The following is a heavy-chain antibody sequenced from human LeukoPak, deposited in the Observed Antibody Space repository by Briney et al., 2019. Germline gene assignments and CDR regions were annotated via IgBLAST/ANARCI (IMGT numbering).Heavy chain of an antibody. CDR1: GFTFSSYG. D-gene: IGHD4-17*01. Sequence: PGGSLRLSCAASGFTFSSYGMSWVRQAPGKGLEWVANIKQDGSEKYYEDSVKGRFTISRDNAKNSLYLQMNSLRAEDTAVYYCAREKYHGDPDYWGQGTLVTVSS. CDR2: IKQDGSEK. CDR3: AREKYHGDPDY. J-gene: IGHJ4*02. V-gene: IGHV3-7*01.